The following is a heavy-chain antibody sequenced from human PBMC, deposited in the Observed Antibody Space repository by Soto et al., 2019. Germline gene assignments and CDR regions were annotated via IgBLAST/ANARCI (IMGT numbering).Heavy chain of an antibody. CDR1: IGSVSIGSYS. J-gene: IGHJ4*02. CDR2: IYYSGST. D-gene: IGHD6-13*01. CDR3: ARVSVSWPYYFDS. Sequence: LSLTCSVSIGSVSIGSYSWSWIRQPPGKGLEWIGYIYYSGSTDYSPSLKSRVTISVDTSKNQFSLKLRSVSAADTAVYYCARVSVSWPYYFDSWGQGTPVTVSS. V-gene: IGHV4-61*01.